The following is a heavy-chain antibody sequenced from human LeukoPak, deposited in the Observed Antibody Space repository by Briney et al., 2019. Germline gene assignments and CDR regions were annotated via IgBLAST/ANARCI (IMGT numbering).Heavy chain of an antibody. D-gene: IGHD2-2*01. Sequence: PSETLSLTCTVSGDSISSYYWSWIRQPPGKGLEWIGNIYYSGSTKYNPSLKSRVTISIDTSRNQFSLKLTSVTAADTAVYYCARVPHCSSNSCQAWFDPWGQGTLVTVSS. CDR2: IYYSGST. J-gene: IGHJ5*02. CDR1: GDSISSYY. V-gene: IGHV4-59*01. CDR3: ARVPHCSSNSCQAWFDP.